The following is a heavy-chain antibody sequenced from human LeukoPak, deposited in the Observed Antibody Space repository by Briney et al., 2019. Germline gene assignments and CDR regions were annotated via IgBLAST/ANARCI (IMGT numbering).Heavy chain of an antibody. Sequence: GGSLRLSCAASGFTVSSNYMSWARQAPGKGLECLSVIYRGGNTYHADSGEGPFTISRDNSKNTMYLQMNSLRAEDTAVYYCARALGPYYLYCSGGSCYSGGAFDIWGQGTMVTVSS. CDR1: GFTVSSNY. CDR3: ARALGPYYLYCSGGSCYSGGAFDI. J-gene: IGHJ3*02. V-gene: IGHV3-53*01. D-gene: IGHD2-15*01. CDR2: IYRGGNT.